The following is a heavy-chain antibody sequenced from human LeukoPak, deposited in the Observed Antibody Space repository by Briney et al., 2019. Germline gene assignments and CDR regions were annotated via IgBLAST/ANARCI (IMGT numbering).Heavy chain of an antibody. CDR2: FSNSGET. V-gene: IGHV3-23*01. J-gene: IGHJ6*03. CDR3: AREGYNPPEVGYYYYMDV. Sequence: GGSLRLSCAASGFTFSTYAMAWVRQAPGKGLEWVSAFSNSGETHYADSVKGRFTISRDNSKNTLYLQMNSLRAEDTAVYYCAREGYNPPEVGYYYYMDVWGKGTTVTISS. D-gene: IGHD5-24*01. CDR1: GFTFSTYA.